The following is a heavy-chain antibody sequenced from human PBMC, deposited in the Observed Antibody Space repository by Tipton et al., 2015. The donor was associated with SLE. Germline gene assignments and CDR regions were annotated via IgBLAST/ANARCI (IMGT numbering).Heavy chain of an antibody. CDR2: INHSGST. Sequence: TLSLTCAVYGGSFSGYYWSWIRQPPGKGLEWIGEINHSGSTYYNPSLKSRVTISVDTSKNQFSLKLSSVTAADTAVYYCARSGEQGKAFDIWGQGTMVTVSS. J-gene: IGHJ3*02. V-gene: IGHV4-34*01. CDR1: GGSFSGYY. CDR3: ARSGEQGKAFDI.